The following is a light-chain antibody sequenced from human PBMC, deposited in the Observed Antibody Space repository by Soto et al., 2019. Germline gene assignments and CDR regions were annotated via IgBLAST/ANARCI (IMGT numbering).Light chain of an antibody. J-gene: IGLJ2*01. CDR2: DVN. V-gene: IGLV2-14*01. CDR1: SSDIGGYDY. Sequence: QSALTQPASVSGSPGQSITLSCTGTSSDIGGYDYVSWYQRHPGKAPKLIIYDVNNRPSGVSNRFSGSKSGNTASLTISGLQAEDEADYYCTSYASGSSHVVFGGVTKVTVL. CDR3: TSYASGSSHVV.